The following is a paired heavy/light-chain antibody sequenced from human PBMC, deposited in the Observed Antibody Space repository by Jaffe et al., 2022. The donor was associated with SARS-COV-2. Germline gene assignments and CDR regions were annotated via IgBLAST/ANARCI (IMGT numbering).Light chain of an antibody. J-gene: IGKJ4*01. V-gene: IGKV2-24*01. CDR2: KIS. CDR1: QSLVHNDGNTY. CDR3: MQATPFPHRII. Sequence: DIVMTQTPLSSPVTLGQSASISCRSSQSLVHNDGNTYLSWLQQRPGQPPRLLIYKISNRFSGVPDRFSGSGAGTDFTLKISGVEAEDVGVYYCMQATPFPHRIIFGGGTKVEIK.
Heavy chain of an antibody. CDR3: TRTTGMDY. CDR2: INPSGGST. CDR1: GYSFTNYL. D-gene: IGHD1-1*01. Sequence: QVQLVQSGAEVKKPGASVKVSCKASGYSFTNYLMYWVRQAPGQGLEWMGMINPSGGSTNYAQKFQGRITVTRDTSTNTVYMELSSLRSEDTAIYYCTRTTGMDYWGQGTLVTVSS. J-gene: IGHJ4*02. V-gene: IGHV1-46*01.